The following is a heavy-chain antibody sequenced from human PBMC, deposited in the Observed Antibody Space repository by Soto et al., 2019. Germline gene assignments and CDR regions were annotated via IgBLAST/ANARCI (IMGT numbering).Heavy chain of an antibody. CDR3: ARLPTSRSNYDFWSGYYANDAFDI. J-gene: IGHJ3*02. CDR1: GFTFSSYA. D-gene: IGHD3-3*01. V-gene: IGHV3-23*01. CDR2: ISGSGGST. Sequence: GGSLRLSCAASGFTFSSYAMSWVRQAPGKGLEWVSAISGSGGSTYYADSVKGHVTISADKSISTAYLQWSSLKASDTAMYYCARLPTSRSNYDFWSGYYANDAFDIWGQGTMVTVSS.